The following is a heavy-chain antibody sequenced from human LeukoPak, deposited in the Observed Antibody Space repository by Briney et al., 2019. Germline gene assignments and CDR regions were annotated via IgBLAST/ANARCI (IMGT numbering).Heavy chain of an antibody. J-gene: IGHJ4*02. Sequence: GGSLRLSCAASGFTFSSYGMHWVRQAPGKGLEWVAFIRYDGSNKYYADSVKGRFTISRDNSKNTLYLQMNSLRAEDTAVYYCARDKKGLEITMVRGVSDCWGQGTLVTVSS. V-gene: IGHV3-30*02. CDR2: IRYDGSNK. CDR1: GFTFSSYG. D-gene: IGHD3-10*01. CDR3: ARDKKGLEITMVRGVSDC.